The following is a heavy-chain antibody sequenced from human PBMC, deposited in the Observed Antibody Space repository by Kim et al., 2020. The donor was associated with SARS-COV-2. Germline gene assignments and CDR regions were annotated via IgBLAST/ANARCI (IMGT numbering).Heavy chain of an antibody. CDR1: GLTVSSEY. D-gene: IGHD3-16*01. J-gene: IGHJ3*02. Sequence: GGSLRLSCAASGLTVSSEYMTWVRQAPGKGLEWVSVIYSAGSTFYADSVKGRFTISRDNSKNTLYLHMDSLRAEDTAVYYCTRLRGGEVLNTGAFDIWGQGTMVTVSS. CDR3: TRLRGGEVLNTGAFDI. V-gene: IGHV3-53*01. CDR2: IYSAGST.